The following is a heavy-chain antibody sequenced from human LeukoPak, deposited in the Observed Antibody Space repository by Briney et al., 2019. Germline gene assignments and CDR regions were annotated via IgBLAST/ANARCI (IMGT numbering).Heavy chain of an antibody. V-gene: IGHV4-61*02. J-gene: IGHJ4*02. Sequence: SQTLSLTCTVSGGSISSGSYYWSWIRQPAGKGLEWIGRIYTSGSTNYNPSLKSRVTISVDTSKNQFSLKLSSVTAADTAVYYCARQTPRYSSGGVDYWGQGTLVTVSS. D-gene: IGHD6-19*01. CDR3: ARQTPRYSSGGVDY. CDR1: GGSISSGSYY. CDR2: IYTSGST.